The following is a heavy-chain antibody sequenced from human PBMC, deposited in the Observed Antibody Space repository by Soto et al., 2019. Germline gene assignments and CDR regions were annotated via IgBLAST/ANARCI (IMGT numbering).Heavy chain of an antibody. Sequence: SETLSLTCSVSDASITSPSYYWAWIRQPPGEGLEWIGTFYYAGNTNYKSSLKSRLTISVNAAKKQLTLQMTSVTATDTASYYCARGLNMARGGGTALEWGLGTMVT. V-gene: IGHV4-39*06. CDR2: FYYAGNT. CDR3: ARGLNMARGGGTALE. D-gene: IGHD2-15*01. CDR1: DASITSPSYY. J-gene: IGHJ4*02.